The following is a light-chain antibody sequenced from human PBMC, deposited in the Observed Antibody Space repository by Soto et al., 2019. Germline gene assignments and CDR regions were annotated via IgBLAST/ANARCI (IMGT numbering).Light chain of an antibody. CDR1: QSVSSN. V-gene: IGKV3-15*01. CDR2: GAS. J-gene: IGKJ1*01. CDR3: QQYNNWPRT. Sequence: EIVMTQSPLTLSVSPGERATLSCRASQSVSSNLAWYQQKPGQAPRLLIYGASTRATGIPARFSGSGSGTEFTLTISSLQSEDFAVYYCQQYNNWPRTFGQGTKVEIK.